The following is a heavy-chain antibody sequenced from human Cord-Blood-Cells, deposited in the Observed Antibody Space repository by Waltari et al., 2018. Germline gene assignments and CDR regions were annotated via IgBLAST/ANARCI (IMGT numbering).Heavy chain of an antibody. V-gene: IGHV1-8*03. J-gene: IGHJ4*02. Sequence: QEQMVQFGAKVKNPGAPVKDSCKASGYTFTSHDINWVRQCTGQWLEWMGWMKPNSGNTGNAQKFQGRVTITRNTSISTAYMELSILRSEDTAVYYCAREDPIVATIDYWGQGTLVTVSA. D-gene: IGHD5-12*01. CDR3: AREDPIVATIDY. CDR1: GYTFTSHD. CDR2: MKPNSGNT.